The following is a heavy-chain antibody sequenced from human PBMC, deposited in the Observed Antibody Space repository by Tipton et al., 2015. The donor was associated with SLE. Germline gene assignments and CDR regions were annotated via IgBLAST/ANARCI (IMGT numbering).Heavy chain of an antibody. CDR1: GGSISSYY. Sequence: TLSLTCTVSGGSISSYYWSWIRQPPGKGLEWIGYIYTSGGTNYNPSLKSRVTISVDTSKNQFSLKLSSVTAADTAVYYCASIAARGNYWGQGTLVTVSS. CDR3: ASIAARGNY. V-gene: IGHV4-4*09. CDR2: IYTSGGT. D-gene: IGHD6-6*01. J-gene: IGHJ4*02.